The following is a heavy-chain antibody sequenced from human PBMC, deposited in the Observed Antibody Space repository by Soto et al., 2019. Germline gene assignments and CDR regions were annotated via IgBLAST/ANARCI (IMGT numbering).Heavy chain of an antibody. D-gene: IGHD3-16*01. CDR3: AMVDNYVTPTPQDV. J-gene: IGHJ6*02. CDR2: TSPYRGNT. Sequence: QVQLVQSGDEVRKPGSSVKVACKASGYIFVNYGIAWVRQAPGQGLEWMGWTSPYRGNTHYASKVQGRLTMTTDPSTSTAYMDLGSLPSDATAVYYCAMVDNYVTPTPQDVWGQGTTVTVSS. CDR1: GYIFVNYG. V-gene: IGHV1-18*01.